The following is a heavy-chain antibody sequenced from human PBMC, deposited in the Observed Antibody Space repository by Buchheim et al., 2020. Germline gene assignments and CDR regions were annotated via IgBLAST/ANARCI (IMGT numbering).Heavy chain of an antibody. D-gene: IGHD3-10*01. CDR2: IWYDGSNK. Sequence: QVQLVESGGGVVQPGRSLRLSCAASGFTFSSYGMHWVRQAPGKGLEWVAVIWYDGSNKYYADSVKGRFTISRDNSKNTLYLQMNGLRARDTAVYYCARGGGSGSSPYYYYYGMDVWGQGTT. CDR3: ARGGGSGSSPYYYYYGMDV. V-gene: IGHV3-33*01. CDR1: GFTFSSYG. J-gene: IGHJ6*02.